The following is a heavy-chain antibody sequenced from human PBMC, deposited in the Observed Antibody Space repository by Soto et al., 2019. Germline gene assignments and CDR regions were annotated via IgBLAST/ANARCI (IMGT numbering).Heavy chain of an antibody. D-gene: IGHD2-15*01. CDR2: INHSGST. V-gene: IGHV4-34*01. CDR3: AREAVAGRFDY. CDR1: GGSSMGYS. J-gene: IGHJ4*02. Sequence: QVQLQQWGAGLLKPSKPRSPTSPVFGGSSMGYSWGGTPHPPGKGLEWIGEINHSGSTNYNPSLKSRVTISVDTSKNQFSLKLSSVTAADTAVYYCAREAVAGRFDYWGQGTLVTVSS.